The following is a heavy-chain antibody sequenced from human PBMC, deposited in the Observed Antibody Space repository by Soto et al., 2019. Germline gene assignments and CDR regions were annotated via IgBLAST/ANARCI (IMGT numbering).Heavy chain of an antibody. Sequence: EVQLVESGGGLVQPGGSLRLSCGASGFTFRTYWLSWVRQVPGKGLEWVANINQDGSEKNYVDSVKGRFTISRDNAKNSLYLQMSSLTAEDTALYYCARHGSTSWYSYDYHGMDVWGQGTTVTVSS. CDR2: INQDGSEK. D-gene: IGHD5-18*01. CDR3: ARHGSTSWYSYDYHGMDV. CDR1: GFTFRTYW. J-gene: IGHJ6*02. V-gene: IGHV3-7*05.